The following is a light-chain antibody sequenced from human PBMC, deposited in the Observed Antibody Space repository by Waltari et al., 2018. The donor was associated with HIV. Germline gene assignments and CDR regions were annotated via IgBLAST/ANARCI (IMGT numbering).Light chain of an antibody. CDR3: TSYTSSSTPVV. CDR1: SSYVGGYNF. CDR2: EVS. V-gene: IGLV2-14*01. Sequence: QSALTQPASVSGSPGQSITISCTGTSSYVGGYNFVSWYQHHPGKAPKLMIYEVSNRPSGVSNRFSGSKSGNTASLTISGLQAEDEADYYCTSYTSSSTPVVFGGGTKLTVL. J-gene: IGLJ2*01.